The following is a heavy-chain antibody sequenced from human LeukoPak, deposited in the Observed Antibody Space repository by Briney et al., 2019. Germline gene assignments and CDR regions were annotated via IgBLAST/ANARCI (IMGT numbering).Heavy chain of an antibody. CDR2: IYTSGST. Sequence: PSETLSLTCTVSGGSISSYYWSWIRQPAGKGLEWIGRIYTSGSTNYNPSLKSRVTMSVDTSKNQFSLKLSSVTAADTAVYYCARDYTIGVGIVAGTWFDPWGQGTLVTVSS. J-gene: IGHJ5*02. D-gene: IGHD6-13*01. CDR3: ARDYTIGVGIVAGTWFDP. V-gene: IGHV4-4*07. CDR1: GGSISSYY.